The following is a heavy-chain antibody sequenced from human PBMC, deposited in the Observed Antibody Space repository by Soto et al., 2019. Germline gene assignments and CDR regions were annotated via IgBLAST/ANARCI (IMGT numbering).Heavy chain of an antibody. J-gene: IGHJ4*02. D-gene: IGHD2-15*01. V-gene: IGHV2-5*02. CDR2: IYWDDDK. CDR3: ARRRGRGEYCSGGSCYSFEY. Sequence: QITLKESGPTLVKPTQTLTLTCTLSGFSLSTSEVAVGWIRQPPGKALEWLALIYWDDDKRYSPSLKSRLTITKDTSKNQVVLTMTNMDPVDTATYYCARRRGRGEYCSGGSCYSFEYWGQGTLVTVSS. CDR1: GFSLSTSEVA.